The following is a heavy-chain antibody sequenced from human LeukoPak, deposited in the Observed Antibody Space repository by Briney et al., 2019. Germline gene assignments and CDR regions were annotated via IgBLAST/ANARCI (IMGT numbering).Heavy chain of an antibody. D-gene: IGHD6-6*01. J-gene: IGHJ4*02. Sequence: GGSLRLSCAASGFTFTSYAMSWVRQAPGKGLEWVSGFSAGGGSTYYADSVKGRSTISRDNSKNTIYLQMNSLRADDTAVYFCAKGASSSPRSPRDYWGQGTLVTVSS. CDR1: GFTFTSYA. V-gene: IGHV3-23*01. CDR3: AKGASSSPRSPRDY. CDR2: FSAGGGST.